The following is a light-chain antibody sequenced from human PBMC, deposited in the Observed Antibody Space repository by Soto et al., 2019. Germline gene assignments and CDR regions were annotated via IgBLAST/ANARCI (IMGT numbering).Light chain of an antibody. CDR3: QQRSFWLT. Sequence: EIVLTQSPATLSLSPGERATLSCRASQSVSTYLAWYQQKPGQAPRLLIYDASNRAAGVPARFSGSGSGTDFTLTISRLEPEDFAVYYCQQRSFWLTFGGGTKVEV. CDR2: DAS. V-gene: IGKV3-11*01. CDR1: QSVSTY. J-gene: IGKJ4*01.